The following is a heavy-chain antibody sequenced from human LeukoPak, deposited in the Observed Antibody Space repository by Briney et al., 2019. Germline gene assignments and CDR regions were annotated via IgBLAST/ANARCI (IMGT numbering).Heavy chain of an antibody. V-gene: IGHV3-21*01. CDR2: ISSSSSYI. Sequence: PGGSLRLSCAASGFTFSRYSMNWVRQAPGKGLEWVSSISSSSSYIYYADSVKGRFTISRDNAKNSLYLQMNSLRAEDTAVYYCARASGGPGEDAFDIWGQGTMVTVSS. J-gene: IGHJ3*02. CDR1: GFTFSRYS. D-gene: IGHD3-16*01. CDR3: ARASGGPGEDAFDI.